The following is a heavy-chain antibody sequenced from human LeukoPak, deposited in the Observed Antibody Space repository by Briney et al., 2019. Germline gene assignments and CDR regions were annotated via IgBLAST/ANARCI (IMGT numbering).Heavy chain of an antibody. CDR2: INHSGST. CDR3: ARDSSPFGSSYDY. J-gene: IGHJ4*02. Sequence: PSETLSLTCAVYGGSFSGYYWSWIRQPPGKGLEWIGEINHSGSTNYNPSLKSRVTISVDTSKNQFSLKLSSVTAADTAVYYCARDSSPFGSSYDYWGQGTLVTVSS. V-gene: IGHV4-34*01. CDR1: GGSFSGYY. D-gene: IGHD6-6*01.